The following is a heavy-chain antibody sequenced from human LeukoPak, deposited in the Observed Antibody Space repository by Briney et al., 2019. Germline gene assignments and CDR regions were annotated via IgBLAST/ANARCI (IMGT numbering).Heavy chain of an antibody. Sequence: GGSLRLSCVDSGFTFTNAWMSWVRQAPGKGLEWIGRIKSKTDGETTNYAEPVRGRFTISRDGSKSAVYLQMNSLKIEDTAVYYCTTDLGTYYHGSQRLIPIDYWGQGTLVTVSS. CDR2: IKSKTDGETT. V-gene: IGHV3-15*01. J-gene: IGHJ4*02. D-gene: IGHD3-10*01. CDR1: GFTFTNAW. CDR3: TTDLGTYYHGSQRLIPIDY.